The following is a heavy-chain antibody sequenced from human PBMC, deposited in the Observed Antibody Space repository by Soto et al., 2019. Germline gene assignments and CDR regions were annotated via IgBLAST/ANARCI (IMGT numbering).Heavy chain of an antibody. J-gene: IGHJ5*02. CDR2: ISAYNGNT. V-gene: IGHV1-18*04. D-gene: IGHD4-4*01. CDR3: ARDAGNSGWFDP. CDR1: GYTFTSYG. Sequence: QVQLVQSGAEVKKPGASVKVSCKASGYTFTSYGISWVRQAPGQGLEWVGWISAYNGNTNYAQKLQGRVTITTDTSTSRADMELRSLRSDDTAVYYCARDAGNSGWFDPWGQGTLVTGSS.